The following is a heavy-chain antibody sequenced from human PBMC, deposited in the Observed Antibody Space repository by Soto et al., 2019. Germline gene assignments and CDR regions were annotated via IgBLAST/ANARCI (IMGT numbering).Heavy chain of an antibody. CDR2: IYYNGNT. CDR3: TRANWYSEY. Sequence: ETLFLTCQVSGGPIINHYLSWIRQPPGKGLEWIGYIYYNGNTNYNPSLKSRVTMSVDTSRNQISLKLTTVTAADTAVYYCTRANWYSEYWGQGTLVTVSS. CDR1: GGPIINHY. V-gene: IGHV4-59*11. J-gene: IGHJ4*02. D-gene: IGHD7-27*01.